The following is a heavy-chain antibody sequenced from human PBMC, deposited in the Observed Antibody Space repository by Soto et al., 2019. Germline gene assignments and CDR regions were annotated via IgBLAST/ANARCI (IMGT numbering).Heavy chain of an antibody. D-gene: IGHD3-10*01. J-gene: IGHJ5*02. CDR1: GYTFTNYG. V-gene: IGHV1-18*01. CDR3: ARGVGSGSYYNQYNWFDP. Sequence: ASVKVSCKASGYTFTNYGISWVRQAPGQGLEWMGWINVYNGNTKYAQKVQGRVTMTTDTSTSTAYMELRNLRSNDTAVYYYARGVGSGSYYNQYNWFDPWGQGTLVTVSS. CDR2: INVYNGNT.